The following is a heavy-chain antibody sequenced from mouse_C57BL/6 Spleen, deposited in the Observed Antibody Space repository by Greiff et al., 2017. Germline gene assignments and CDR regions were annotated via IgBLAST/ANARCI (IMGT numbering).Heavy chain of an antibody. CDR1: GYAFSSYW. D-gene: IGHD1-3*01. V-gene: IGHV1-80*01. Sequence: QVQLQQSGAELVKPGASVKISCKASGYAFSSYWMYWVQQRPGKGLEWIGQFYPGDGDTNYNGKFKGKATMAADKSSSTAYMQLSSLTAEDSAVYCCARSESNWYFDVWGTGTTVTVSA. CDR3: ARSESNWYFDV. CDR2: FYPGDGDT. J-gene: IGHJ1*03.